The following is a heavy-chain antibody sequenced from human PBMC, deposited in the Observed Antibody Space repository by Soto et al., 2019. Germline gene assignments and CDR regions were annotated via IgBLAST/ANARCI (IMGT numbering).Heavy chain of an antibody. Sequence: GGSLRLSCAASGFTFSSYAMHWVRQAPGKGLEWVAVISYDGSNKYYADSVKGRFTISRDNSKNTLYLQMNSLRAEDTAVYYCARGYCSSTSCYGRVLDYWGQGTLVTVSS. J-gene: IGHJ4*02. CDR1: GFTFSSYA. D-gene: IGHD2-2*01. CDR3: ARGYCSSTSCYGRVLDY. V-gene: IGHV3-30-3*01. CDR2: ISYDGSNK.